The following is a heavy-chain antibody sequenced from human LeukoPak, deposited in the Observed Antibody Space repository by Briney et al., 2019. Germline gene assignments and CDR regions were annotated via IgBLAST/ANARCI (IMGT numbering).Heavy chain of an antibody. V-gene: IGHV1-8*01. CDR3: TIVTGRWGYWFDP. Sequence: GASVKVSCKASGYTFTSYDINWVRQATGQGLEWMGWMNPNSGNTGYAQKFQGRVTMTRDTSISTAYMELSRLISDDTAVYYCTIVTGRWGYWFDPWGQGTLVTVSA. D-gene: IGHD3-16*01. CDR2: MNPNSGNT. CDR1: GYTFTSYD. J-gene: IGHJ5*02.